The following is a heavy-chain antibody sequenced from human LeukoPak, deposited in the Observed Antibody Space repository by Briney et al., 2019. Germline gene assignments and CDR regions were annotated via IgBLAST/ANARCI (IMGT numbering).Heavy chain of an antibody. D-gene: IGHD2-2*01. CDR2: IIPIFGTA. Sequence: SVKVSCKASGGTFSSYSISWVRQAPGQGLEWMGGIIPIFGTANYAQKFQGRVTITTDESTSTAYMEMSSVRSEDTAVYYCARGYVVAAATNPPNNCYYYMDVWGKGTTVTVSS. J-gene: IGHJ6*03. CDR3: ARGYVVAAATNPPNNCYYYMDV. V-gene: IGHV1-69*05. CDR1: GGTFSSYS.